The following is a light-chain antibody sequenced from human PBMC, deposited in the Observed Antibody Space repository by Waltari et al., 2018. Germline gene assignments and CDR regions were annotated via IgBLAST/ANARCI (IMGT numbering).Light chain of an antibody. Sequence: QSVLTQPPSVSGAPGQRVTIPCTGSSSHIGAGSDVHWYQQLPGTAPKLLIYGNSNRPSGVPDRFSGSKSGTSASLAITGLQAEDEADYYCQSYDSSLSGFVVFGGGTKLTVL. CDR1: SSHIGAGSD. V-gene: IGLV1-40*01. CDR3: QSYDSSLSGFVV. CDR2: GNS. J-gene: IGLJ2*01.